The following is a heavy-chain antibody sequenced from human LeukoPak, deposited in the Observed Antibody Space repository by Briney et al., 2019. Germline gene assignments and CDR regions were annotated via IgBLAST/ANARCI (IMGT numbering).Heavy chain of an antibody. V-gene: IGHV3-64*01. Sequence: GGSLRLSCAASGFTVSSNYMSWVRQAPGKGLEYVSAISSNGGSTYYANSVKGRFTISRDNSKNTLYLQMGSLRAEDMAIYYCARAKPDFWSGYSTNWFDPWGQGTPVTVSS. D-gene: IGHD3-3*01. CDR3: ARAKPDFWSGYSTNWFDP. CDR2: ISSNGGST. J-gene: IGHJ5*02. CDR1: GFTVSSNY.